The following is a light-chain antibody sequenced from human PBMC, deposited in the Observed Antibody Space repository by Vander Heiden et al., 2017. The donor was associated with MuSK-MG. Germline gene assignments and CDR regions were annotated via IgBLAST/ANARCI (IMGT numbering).Light chain of an antibody. CDR2: DVN. Sequence: QSALTQPASVSGPPGQSIAISCTGTSSDVGAYNYVSWYQQHPGKAPKLIIYDVNNRPSGVSNRFSGYKSGNTASLTISGLQAEDEADYYCTSYTTSSTRVFGGGTRLTV. CDR3: TSYTTSSTRV. J-gene: IGLJ3*02. CDR1: SSDVGAYNY. V-gene: IGLV2-14*03.